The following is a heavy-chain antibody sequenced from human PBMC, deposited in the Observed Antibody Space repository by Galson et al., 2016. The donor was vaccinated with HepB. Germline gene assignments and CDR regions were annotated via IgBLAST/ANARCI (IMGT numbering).Heavy chain of an antibody. J-gene: IGHJ4*02. CDR1: GFTFSSYA. CDR2: ITGSDSNT. D-gene: IGHD2-2*01. CDR3: AKRVPAAMAYYFDY. Sequence: SLRLSCAASGFTFSSYAMIWVRQAPGKGLEWVSSITGSDSNTYYADSVKGRFTISRNNSKNTLYLQMNSLRAEDTAVYYCAKRVPAAMAYYFDYWGQGTRVTVSS. V-gene: IGHV3-23*01.